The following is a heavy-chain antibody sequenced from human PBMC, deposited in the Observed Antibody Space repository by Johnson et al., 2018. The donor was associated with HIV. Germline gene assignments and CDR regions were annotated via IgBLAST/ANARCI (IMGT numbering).Heavy chain of an antibody. D-gene: IGHD1-26*01. V-gene: IGHV3-66*01. CDR2: IYSGGST. CDR3: ARAHSGSYYDAFDI. J-gene: IGHJ3*02. Sequence: VQLVESGGGLVKPGGSLRLSCAASGFTFSSYWMSWVRQAPGKGLEWVSVIYSGGSTYYADSVKGRFTISRDNSKNTLYLQMNSLRAEDTALYYCARAHSGSYYDAFDIWGQGTMVTVSS. CDR1: GFTFSSYW.